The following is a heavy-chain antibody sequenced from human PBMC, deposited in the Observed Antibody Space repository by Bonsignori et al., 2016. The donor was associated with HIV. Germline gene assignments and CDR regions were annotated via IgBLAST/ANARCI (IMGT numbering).Heavy chain of an antibody. J-gene: IGHJ6*03. CDR3: TRDQVVPAAPYYFYYYYMDV. CDR2: IRSKAYGATT. V-gene: IGHV3-49*02. Sequence: WIRQPPGKGLEWVGFIRSKAYGATTEYAASVKGRFTISRDDSKSIAYLQMNSLKTEDTAVYYCTRDQVVPAAPYYFYYYYMDVWGKGTTVTVSS. D-gene: IGHD2-2*01.